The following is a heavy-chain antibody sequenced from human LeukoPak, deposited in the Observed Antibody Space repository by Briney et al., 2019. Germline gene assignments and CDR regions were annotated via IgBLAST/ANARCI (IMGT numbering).Heavy chain of an antibody. Sequence: SETLSLTCTVSGGSISSGSYYWGWIRQPPGRGLEWIGSIYYSGSTYYNPSLKSRVTIFIDTSKNQFSLRLSSVTAADTAVYYCARLVCSGGSCPAEFDYWGQGTLVTVSS. J-gene: IGHJ4*02. CDR3: ARLVCSGGSCPAEFDY. V-gene: IGHV4-39*01. D-gene: IGHD2-15*01. CDR2: IYYSGST. CDR1: GGSISSGSYY.